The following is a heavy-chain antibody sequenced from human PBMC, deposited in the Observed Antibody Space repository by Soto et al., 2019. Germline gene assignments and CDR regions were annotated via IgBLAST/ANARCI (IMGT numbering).Heavy chain of an antibody. CDR1: GFTFRSSA. D-gene: IGHD6-19*01. CDR2: ISCCEGTT. CDR3: AKADGQQWLLPHLES. Sequence: PGGSLRLSCEASGFTFRSSAMGWVRQAPGKGLEWVSGISCCEGTTSYAESVRGRFIISRDDSKNTLYLQMNSLRGEGTALYYCAKADGQQWLLPHLESWGQGDLVTVSS. J-gene: IGHJ5*01. V-gene: IGHV3-23*01.